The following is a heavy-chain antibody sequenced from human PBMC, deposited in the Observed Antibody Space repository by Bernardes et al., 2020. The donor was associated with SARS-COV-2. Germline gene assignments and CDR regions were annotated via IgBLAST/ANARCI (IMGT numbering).Heavy chain of an antibody. V-gene: IGHV3-23*01. Sequence: GSLRLSCAASGFTFSSYAMSWVRQAPGKGLEWVSAISGSGGSTYYADSVKGRFTISRDNSKNTLYLQMNSLRAEDTAVYYCAKSGDRRITIFGVVGSGMDVWGQGTTVTVSS. CDR2: ISGSGGST. CDR3: AKSGDRRITIFGVVGSGMDV. J-gene: IGHJ6*02. CDR1: GFTFSSYA. D-gene: IGHD3-3*01.